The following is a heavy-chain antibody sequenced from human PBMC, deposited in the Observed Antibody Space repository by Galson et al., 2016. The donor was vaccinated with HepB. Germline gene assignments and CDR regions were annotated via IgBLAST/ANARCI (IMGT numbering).Heavy chain of an antibody. CDR1: GGSISSSTYY. Sequence: SETLSLTCTVSGGSISSSTYYWGRLRQPPGQGLEWHVCHYNGRTYNHPSLKRRVTIPVDTSKNQFCPKLCSVTAADTAVYYCSTLDFWSGYFYYGMDVWGKGTTVTVSS. CDR2: HYNGRT. CDR3: STLDFWSGYFYYGMDV. D-gene: IGHD3-3*01. J-gene: IGHJ6*04. V-gene: IGHV4-39*01.